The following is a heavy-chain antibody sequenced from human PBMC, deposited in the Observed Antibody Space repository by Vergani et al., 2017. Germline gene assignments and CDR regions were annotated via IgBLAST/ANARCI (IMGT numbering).Heavy chain of an antibody. CDR1: GFTFSSYS. Sequence: EVQLVESGGGLVQPGGSLRLSCAASGFTFSSYSMNWVRQAPGKGLEWVSYISSSSTIYYADSVKGRFTISRDNAKNSLYLQMNSLRAEDTAVYYCAREYYYDSSGYYDYWGQGTLVTVSS. D-gene: IGHD3-22*01. CDR2: ISSSSTI. J-gene: IGHJ4*02. V-gene: IGHV3-48*04. CDR3: AREYYYDSSGYYDY.